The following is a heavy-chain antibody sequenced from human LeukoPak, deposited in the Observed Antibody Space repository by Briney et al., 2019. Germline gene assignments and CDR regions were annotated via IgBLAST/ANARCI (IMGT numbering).Heavy chain of an antibody. CDR1: GFTFDDYA. CDR3: AKDMVPYGSGGHFDP. V-gene: IGHV3-9*01. J-gene: IGHJ5*02. D-gene: IGHD3-10*01. CDR2: ISWNSGSI. Sequence: GGSLRLSCAASGFTFDDYAMHWVRQAPGKGLEWVSGISWNSGSIGYADSVKGRFTISRDNAKNSLYLQMNSLRAEDTALYYCAKDMVPYGSGGHFDPWGQGTLVTVSS.